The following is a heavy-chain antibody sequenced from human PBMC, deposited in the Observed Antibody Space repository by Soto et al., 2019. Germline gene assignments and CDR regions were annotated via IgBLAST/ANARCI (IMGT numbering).Heavy chain of an antibody. V-gene: IGHV3-23*01. D-gene: IGHD3-10*01. CDR3: AKDRSGITMVRGATYFDY. CDR2: ISGSGGST. Sequence: EVQLLESGGGLVQPGGSLRLSCAASGFTFSSYAMSWVRQAPGKGLEWVSAISGSGGSTYYADSVKGLFTISRDNSKNTLYLQMNSLRAEDTAVYYCAKDRSGITMVRGATYFDYWGQGTLVTVSS. J-gene: IGHJ4*02. CDR1: GFTFSSYA.